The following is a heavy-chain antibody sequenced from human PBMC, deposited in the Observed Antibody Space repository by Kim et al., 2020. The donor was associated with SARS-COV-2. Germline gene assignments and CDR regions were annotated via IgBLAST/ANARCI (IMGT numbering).Heavy chain of an antibody. Sequence: SETLSLTCTVSGGSISSGDYYWSWIRQPPGKGLEWIGYIYYSGSTYYNPSLKSRVTISVDTSKNQFSLKLSSVTAADTAVYYCARIVVPAAIRRPATYYFDYWGQGTLVTVSS. CDR2: IYYSGST. CDR1: GGSISSGDYY. J-gene: IGHJ4*02. D-gene: IGHD2-2*02. V-gene: IGHV4-30-4*01. CDR3: ARIVVPAAIRRPATYYFDY.